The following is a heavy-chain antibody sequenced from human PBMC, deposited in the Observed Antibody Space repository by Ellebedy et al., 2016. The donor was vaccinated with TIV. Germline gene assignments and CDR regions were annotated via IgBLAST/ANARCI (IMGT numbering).Heavy chain of an antibody. CDR1: GGSVSSTRYY. CDR3: ARNDPWQPSDD. J-gene: IGHJ4*02. D-gene: IGHD5-12*01. V-gene: IGHV4-39*01. CDR2: VYYSGSP. Sequence: MPSETLSLTCSVSGGSVSSTRYYWAWIRQPPGKGLEYIGRVYYSGSPYYNPSFKSRVTLYADTSKNQFSLNLRTVTAADTAVYYCARNDPWQPSDDWGQGILVSVSS.